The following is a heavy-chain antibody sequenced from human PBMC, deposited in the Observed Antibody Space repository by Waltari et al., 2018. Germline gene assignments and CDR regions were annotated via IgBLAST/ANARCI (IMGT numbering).Heavy chain of an antibody. Sequence: QLQLQESGPGLVKPSGTLSLSCDVSGDSVSNSNWWSWVRQSPQKGLEWIGQVLSSGRTNYNPSFASRVTMSLDTSNNQFSLRLTSATAADTAVYYCARDRGRRLYLDTWGPGTLVTVSP. CDR3: ARDRGRRLYLDT. D-gene: IGHD2-15*01. J-gene: IGHJ5*02. V-gene: IGHV4-4*02. CDR1: GDSVSNSNW. CDR2: VLSSGRT.